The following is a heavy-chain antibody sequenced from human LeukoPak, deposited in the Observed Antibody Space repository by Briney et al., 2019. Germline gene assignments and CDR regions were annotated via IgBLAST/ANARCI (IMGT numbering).Heavy chain of an antibody. V-gene: IGHV3-48*01. CDR1: GFTFNTFD. CDR3: ARLRYYAVDV. Sequence: GGSLRLSCAASGFTFNTFDMTWVRQAPGKGLEWVSYISSGSNSRYYADSVKGRFTISRDNAKNSLYLQMNSLRAEDTAVYFCARLRYYAVDVWGQGTTVIVSS. CDR2: ISSGSNSR. J-gene: IGHJ6*02.